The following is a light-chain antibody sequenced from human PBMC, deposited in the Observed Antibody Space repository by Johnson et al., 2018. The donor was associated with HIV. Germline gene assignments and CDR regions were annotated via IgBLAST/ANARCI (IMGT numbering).Light chain of an antibody. CDR3: GTWDTSLSTGGA. CDR2: ENN. CDR1: SSNIGNNY. Sequence: QSVLTQPPSVSAAPGQKVTISCSGSSSNIGNNYVSWYQQLPGTAPKLLIYENNKLPSGIPDRFSGSKSGTSATLGITGLQTGDEADYYCGTWDTSLSTGGAFGTGTKGTVL. J-gene: IGLJ1*01. V-gene: IGLV1-51*02.